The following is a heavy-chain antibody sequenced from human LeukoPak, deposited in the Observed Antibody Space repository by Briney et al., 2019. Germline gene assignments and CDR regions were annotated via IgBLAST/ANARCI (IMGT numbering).Heavy chain of an antibody. V-gene: IGHV3-74*01. CDR2: INIDESTA. CDR1: GFTFSNYW. Sequence: GGSLRLSCVASGFTFSNYWLHWVHQAPGKGLVWASRINIDESTANYADSVKGRFTISRDNAKNTLYLQMNSLRAEDTAVYYCARNEYSSSGSGQVDVWGQGTTVTVSS. CDR3: ARNEYSSSGSGQVDV. D-gene: IGHD5-18*01. J-gene: IGHJ6*02.